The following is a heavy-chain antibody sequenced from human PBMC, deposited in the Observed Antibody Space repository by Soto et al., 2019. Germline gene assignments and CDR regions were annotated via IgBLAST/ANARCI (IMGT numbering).Heavy chain of an antibody. CDR3: ARGTSWQLPFDY. CDR2: ISYSGST. V-gene: IGHV4-59*02. J-gene: IGHJ4*02. CDR1: IDSVSSYY. Sequence: PLETLSRTCTVSIDSVSSYYWSWIRQPPGKRLEWIGYISYSGSTDYNPSLKSRVTISGDTSKNQFSLKVSSVTAADTAVYYCARGTSWQLPFDYWGQGTLVTVSS. D-gene: IGHD6-13*01.